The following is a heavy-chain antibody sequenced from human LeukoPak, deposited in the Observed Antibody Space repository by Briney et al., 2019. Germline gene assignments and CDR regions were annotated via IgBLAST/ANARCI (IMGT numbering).Heavy chain of an antibody. Sequence: ASVKVSCKASGYTFTSYYMHWVRQAPGQGLEWMGIINPSGGSTSYAQKFQGRVTMTRDTSTSTVYMELSSLRSEDTAVYYCARALVGGYDFSSGPRQLPAHPKFDPWGQGTLVTVSS. J-gene: IGHJ5*02. CDR1: GYTFTSYY. D-gene: IGHD3-3*01. CDR3: ARALVGGYDFSSGPRQLPAHPKFDP. CDR2: INPSGGST. V-gene: IGHV1-46*01.